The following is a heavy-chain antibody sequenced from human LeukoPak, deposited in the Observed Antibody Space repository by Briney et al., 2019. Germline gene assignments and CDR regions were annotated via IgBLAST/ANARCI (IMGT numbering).Heavy chain of an antibody. CDR3: ARVRPSIYCSGGSCLSFDP. J-gene: IGHJ5*02. CDR1: GGTFSSYA. D-gene: IGHD2-15*01. V-gene: IGHV1-69*05. CDR2: IIPIFGTA. Sequence: ASVKVSCKASGGTFSSYAISWVRQAPGQGLEWMGGIIPIFGTANYAQKFQGRVTITTDESTSTAYMELSRLRSDDTAVYYCARVRPSIYCSGGSCLSFDPWGQGTLVTVSS.